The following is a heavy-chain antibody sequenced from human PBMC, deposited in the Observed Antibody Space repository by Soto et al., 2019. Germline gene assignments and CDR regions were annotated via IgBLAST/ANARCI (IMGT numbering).Heavy chain of an antibody. CDR3: AKETYSSSWYTRAGMDV. J-gene: IGHJ6*02. V-gene: IGHV3-23*01. CDR2: ISGSGGST. Sequence: QSGGSLRLSCAASGFTFSSYAMSWVRQAPGKGLEWVSAISGSGGSTYYADSVKGRFTISRDNSKNTLYLQMNSLRAEDTAVYYCAKETYSSSWYTRAGMDVWGQGTTVTVSS. CDR1: GFTFSSYA. D-gene: IGHD6-13*01.